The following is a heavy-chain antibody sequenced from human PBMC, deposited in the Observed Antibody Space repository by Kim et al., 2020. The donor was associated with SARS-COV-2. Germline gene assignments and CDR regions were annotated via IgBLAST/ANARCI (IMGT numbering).Heavy chain of an antibody. V-gene: IGHV4-59*01. CDR2: IYYSGST. CDR1: GGSISSYY. Sequence: SETLSLTCTVSGGSISSYYWSWIRQPPGKGLEWIGYIYYSGSTNYNPSLKSRVTISVDTSKNQFSLKLSSVTAADTAVYYCAGSDFDWLTQFDYWGQGTL. CDR3: AGSDFDWLTQFDY. D-gene: IGHD3-9*01. J-gene: IGHJ4*02.